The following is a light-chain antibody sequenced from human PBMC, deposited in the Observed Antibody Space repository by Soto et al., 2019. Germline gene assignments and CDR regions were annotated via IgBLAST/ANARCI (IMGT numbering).Light chain of an antibody. V-gene: IGKV1-12*01. CDR2: AAS. Sequence: DIQLTQSPSAVSASVGDRVTITCRASQGISSWLAWYQQNPGKAPNLLIYAASSLQSGVPSRFSGRVSGTDFTLTISSLQPEDFANYFCQQSNRSPLTFGGGTKVEIK. CDR3: QQSNRSPLT. J-gene: IGKJ4*01. CDR1: QGISSW.